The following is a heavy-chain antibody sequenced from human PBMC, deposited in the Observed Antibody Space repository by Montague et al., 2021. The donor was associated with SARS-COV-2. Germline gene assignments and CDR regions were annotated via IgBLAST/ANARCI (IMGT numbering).Heavy chain of an antibody. Sequence: SETLSLTCTVSGATISSDYWGWIRQSPGKGLEWIGYMSYSGSATXXPSXXXRVAISRDTSKNQFSLTLIPATAADTAIYYCARTSDPSNFDSTGYYGAFDVWGQGTTVIVSS. V-gene: IGHV4-59*01. J-gene: IGHJ3*01. CDR3: ARTSDPSNFDSTGYYGAFDV. D-gene: IGHD3-22*01. CDR1: GATISSDY. CDR2: MSYSGSA.